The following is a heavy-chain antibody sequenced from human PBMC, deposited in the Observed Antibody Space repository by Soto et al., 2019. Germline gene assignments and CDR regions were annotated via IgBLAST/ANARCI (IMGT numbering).Heavy chain of an antibody. J-gene: IGHJ5*02. CDR3: ARLHGLMLYAMSTWFDP. CDR2: INHSGST. D-gene: IGHD2-8*01. CDR1: GGSFSGYY. Sequence: ETLSLTCAVYGGSFSGYYWSWIRQPPGKGLEWIGEINHSGSTNYNPSLKSRVTISVDTSKNQFSLKLSSVTAADTAVYYCARLHGLMLYAMSTWFDPWGQGTMGTGSS. V-gene: IGHV4-34*01.